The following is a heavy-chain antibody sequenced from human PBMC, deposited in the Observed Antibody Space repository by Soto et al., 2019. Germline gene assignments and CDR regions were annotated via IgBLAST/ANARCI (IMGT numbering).Heavy chain of an antibody. D-gene: IGHD3-10*01. CDR3: ARLGPYGSETYSFRYNWFDP. J-gene: IGHJ5*02. CDR1: GGSISSYY. Sequence: PSETLSLICTVSGGSISSYYWSWIRQPPGKGLEWIGYFYYSGSTNYNPSLKSRVTISVDTSKNTVYLQMNSLRGEDTALYYCARLGPYGSETYSFRYNWFDPWGQGTLVTVSS. CDR2: FYYSGST. V-gene: IGHV4-59*08.